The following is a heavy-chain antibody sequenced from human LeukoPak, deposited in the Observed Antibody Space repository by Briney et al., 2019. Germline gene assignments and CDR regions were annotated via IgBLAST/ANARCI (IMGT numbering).Heavy chain of an antibody. CDR1: GFTFSNFG. V-gene: IGHV3-30*18. D-gene: IGHD3-10*01. CDR3: AKERDYRVSTSCDY. J-gene: IGHJ4*02. Sequence: GESLRLSCAASGFTFSNFGMHWVRQAPGKGLEWVAVISYDGKVTFYADSVKDRFTISRDNSKNTLYLHMTSLRGGDTALYYCAKERDYRVSTSCDYWGQGTQVTVSS. CDR2: ISYDGKVT.